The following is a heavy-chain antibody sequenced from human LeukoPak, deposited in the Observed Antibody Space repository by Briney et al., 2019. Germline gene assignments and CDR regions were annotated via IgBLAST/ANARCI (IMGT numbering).Heavy chain of an antibody. V-gene: IGHV3-33*01. CDR3: AREMGSVYFDY. CDR2: VSYDGSNK. D-gene: IGHD3-10*01. J-gene: IGHJ4*02. Sequence: PGGSLRLSCTASGFRFSSYGIHCVRQTPAKGLEWVALVSYDGSNKDYADSVKGRFTISRDNSKNTVYLQINSLRAEDTAVYYCAREMGSVYFDYWGQGTLVTVSS. CDR1: GFRFSSYG.